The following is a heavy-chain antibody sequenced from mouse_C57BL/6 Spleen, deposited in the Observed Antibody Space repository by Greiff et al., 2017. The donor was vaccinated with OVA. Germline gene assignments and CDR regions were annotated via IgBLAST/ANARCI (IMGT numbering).Heavy chain of an antibody. CDR2: IYPGNGNT. CDR3: AKGYYGNYDY. D-gene: IGHD2-1*01. J-gene: IGHJ2*01. Sequence: QVQLQQSGAELVRPGASVKLSCKASGYTFTDYYINWVKQRPGQGLEWIARIYPGNGNTYYNEKFKGKATLTAEKSSSTAYMQLSSLTCEDSAVYASAKGYYGNYDYGGQGTTLTVSS. V-gene: IGHV1-76*01. CDR1: GYTFTDYY.